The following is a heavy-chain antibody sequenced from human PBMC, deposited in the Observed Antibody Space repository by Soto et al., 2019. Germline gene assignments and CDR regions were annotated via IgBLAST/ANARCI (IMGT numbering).Heavy chain of an antibody. J-gene: IGHJ6*02. Sequence: SETLSLTCTVSGGSIISGGYYWSWIRQHPGKGLEWIGYIYHSGSTYYNPSLKSRVTILADTSKNQLSLKLSSVTAADTAVYYCARGGRRSPGMDVWGQGTTVTVSS. CDR1: GGSIISGGYY. V-gene: IGHV4-31*03. CDR2: IYHSGST. CDR3: ARGGRRSPGMDV.